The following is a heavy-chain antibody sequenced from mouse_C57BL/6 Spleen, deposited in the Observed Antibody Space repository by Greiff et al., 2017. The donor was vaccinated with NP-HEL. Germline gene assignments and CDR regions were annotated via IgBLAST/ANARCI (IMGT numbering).Heavy chain of an antibody. Sequence: EVKVVESGGGLVKPGGSLKLSCAASGFTFSDYGMHWVRQAPEKGLEWVAYISSGSSTIYYADTVKGRFTISRDNAKNSLFLQMTSLRSEDTAMYYGARGTTVPYYYAMDYWGQGTSVTVSS. CDR1: GFTFSDYG. D-gene: IGHD1-1*01. CDR2: ISSGSSTI. CDR3: ARGTTVPYYYAMDY. J-gene: IGHJ4*01. V-gene: IGHV5-17*01.